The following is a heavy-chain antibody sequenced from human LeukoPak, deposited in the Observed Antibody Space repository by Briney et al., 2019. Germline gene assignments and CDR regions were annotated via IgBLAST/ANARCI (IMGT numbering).Heavy chain of an antibody. D-gene: IGHD6-13*01. V-gene: IGHV1-69*13. Sequence: ASVKVSCKASGGTFSSYAISWVRQAPGQGLEWMGGIIPIFGTANYAQKFQGRVTITADESTSTAYMELSSLRSEDTAVYYCARAGYSSPRDAFDIWGQGTMVTASS. CDR3: ARAGYSSPRDAFDI. J-gene: IGHJ3*02. CDR1: GGTFSSYA. CDR2: IIPIFGTA.